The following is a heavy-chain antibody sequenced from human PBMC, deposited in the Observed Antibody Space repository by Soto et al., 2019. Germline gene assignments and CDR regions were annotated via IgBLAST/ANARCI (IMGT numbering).Heavy chain of an antibody. Sequence: QMQLVQSGAEVKKPGASVKVSCKASGYTFTSYYMHWVRQAPGQGLEWMGIINPSGGSTSYAQKFQGRVTMTRDTSTSTVYMELSSLRSEDTAVYYCARDGGYDFWSGYYPYGMDVWGQGTTVTVSS. CDR2: INPSGGST. V-gene: IGHV1-46*01. J-gene: IGHJ6*02. CDR1: GYTFTSYY. CDR3: ARDGGYDFWSGYYPYGMDV. D-gene: IGHD3-3*01.